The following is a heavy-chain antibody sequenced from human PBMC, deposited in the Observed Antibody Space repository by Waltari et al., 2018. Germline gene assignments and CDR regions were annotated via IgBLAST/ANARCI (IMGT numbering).Heavy chain of an antibody. Sequence: QVQLVQSGAEVKKPGASVKVSCKVSGYTLTELSMHWVRQAPGKGLEWMGGFDPEDGETIYAQKFQGRVTMTEDTSTDTAYMELSSLRSEDTAVYYCATEAKLCGGDCYWDDAFDIWGQGTMVTVSS. J-gene: IGHJ3*02. CDR2: FDPEDGET. D-gene: IGHD2-21*01. V-gene: IGHV1-24*01. CDR1: GYTLTELS. CDR3: ATEAKLCGGDCYWDDAFDI.